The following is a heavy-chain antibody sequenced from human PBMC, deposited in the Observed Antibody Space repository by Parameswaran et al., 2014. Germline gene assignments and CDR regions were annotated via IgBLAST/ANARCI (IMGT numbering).Heavy chain of an antibody. J-gene: IGHJ6*02. CDR3: ARDRDGSEYYGMDV. CDR2: IWYDGSNK. D-gene: IGHD3-10*01. V-gene: IGHV3-33*01. Sequence: WIRQPPGKGLEWVAVIWYDGSNKYYADSVKGRFTISRDNSKNTLYLQMNSLRAEDTAVYYCARDRDGSEYYGMDVWGQGTTVTVSS.